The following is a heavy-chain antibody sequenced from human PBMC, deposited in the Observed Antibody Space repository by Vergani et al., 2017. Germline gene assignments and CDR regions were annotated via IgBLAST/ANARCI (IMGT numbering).Heavy chain of an antibody. J-gene: IGHJ6*03. V-gene: IGHV1-2*02. CDR1: GYTFTGYY. CDR2: INPNSGGT. CDR3: ARVDNIVVVPETAVGRYYYYYMDV. D-gene: IGHD2-2*01. Sequence: QVQLVQSGAEVKKPGASVKVSCKASGYTFTGYYMHWVRQAPGQGLEWMGWINPNSGGTNYAQKFQGRVTMTRDTSISTAYMELSRLRSDDTAVYYCARVDNIVVVPETAVGRYYYYYMDVWGKGTTVTVSS.